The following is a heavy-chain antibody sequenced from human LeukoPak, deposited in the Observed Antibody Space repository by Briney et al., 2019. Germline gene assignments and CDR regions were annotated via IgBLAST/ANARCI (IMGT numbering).Heavy chain of an antibody. J-gene: IGHJ6*02. CDR3: ARDCVTFSSMDV. V-gene: IGHV3-66*01. CDR2: IYNSGGST. D-gene: IGHD3-16*01. CDR1: GFTVSSNY. Sequence: QAGGSLRLSCAASGFTVSSNYMSWVRQAPGEGLEWVSVIYNSGGSTYYADSVKGRFTISRDNSKNTLYLHMNNLRAEDTAVYYCARDCVTFSSMDVWGQGTTVTVSS.